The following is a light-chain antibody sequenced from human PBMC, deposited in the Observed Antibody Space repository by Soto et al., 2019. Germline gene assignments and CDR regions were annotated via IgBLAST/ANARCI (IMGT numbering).Light chain of an antibody. Sequence: SVCTQSPATLSLSPGERATLSCRASKSVSSCLAWYQQKPGRAPRLLIYDASNRATGIPARFSGSGSGTDFTLTISSLEPEDFAVYYCQQRSNWPPAFGQGTRLETK. CDR1: KSVSSC. CDR2: DAS. J-gene: IGKJ5*01. V-gene: IGKV3-11*01. CDR3: QQRSNWPPA.